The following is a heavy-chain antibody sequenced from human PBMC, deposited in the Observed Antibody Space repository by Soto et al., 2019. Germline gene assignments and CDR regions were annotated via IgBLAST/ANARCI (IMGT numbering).Heavy chain of an antibody. V-gene: IGHV1-18*04. CDR3: ARRVVVVVPAAIVATPTVSYGMDV. D-gene: IGHD2-2*02. Sequence: ASVKVSCKASGYTFTSYGISWVRQAPGQGLEWMGWISAYNGNTNYAQKLQGRVTMTTDTSTSTAYMELRSLRSDDTAVYYCARRVVVVVPAAIVATPTVSYGMDVWGQGTTVTVSS. CDR2: ISAYNGNT. CDR1: GYTFTSYG. J-gene: IGHJ6*02.